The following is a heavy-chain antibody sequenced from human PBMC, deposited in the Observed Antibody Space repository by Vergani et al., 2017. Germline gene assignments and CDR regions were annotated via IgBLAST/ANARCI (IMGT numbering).Heavy chain of an antibody. CDR2: INHSGST. J-gene: IGHJ5*02. Sequence: QVQLQQWGAGLLKPSETLSLTCAVYGGSFSGYYWSWIRQPPGKGLEWIGEINHSGSTNYNPSLKSRVTISVDTSKNQFSLKLSSVTAADTAVYYCARGLFVAADRSCRFDPGGQGTLVTVSS. V-gene: IGHV4-34*01. CDR1: GGSFSGYY. D-gene: IGHD6-13*01. CDR3: ARGLFVAADRSCRFDP.